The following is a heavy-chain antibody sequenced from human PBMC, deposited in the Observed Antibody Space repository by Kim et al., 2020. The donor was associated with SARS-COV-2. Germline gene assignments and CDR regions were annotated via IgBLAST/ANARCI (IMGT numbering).Heavy chain of an antibody. CDR3: AKGYGDKRRGLL. CDR1: GFTFSSYA. J-gene: IGHJ2*01. Sequence: GGSLRLSCAASGFTFSSYAMHWVRQAPGKGLEWVAVIWYDGSNKYYADSVKGRFTISRDNSKNTLYLQMNSLRAVDTAVYYCAKGYGDKRRGLLWGRGTL. V-gene: IGHV3-33*06. CDR2: IWYDGSNK. D-gene: IGHD4-17*01.